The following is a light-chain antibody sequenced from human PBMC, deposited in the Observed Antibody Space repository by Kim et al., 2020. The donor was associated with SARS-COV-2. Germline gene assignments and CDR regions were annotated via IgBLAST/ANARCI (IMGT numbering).Light chain of an antibody. Sequence: PGERVTLSCRASQSVSSSYLTWYQQKPGQAPRLLIYGASSRATSIATRFSSSGSGTDFTLTISSLQPEDFADYYCQQDYNLLTFGGGTKVDIK. J-gene: IGKJ4*01. CDR3: QQDYNLLT. V-gene: IGKV3D-7*01. CDR2: GAS. CDR1: QSVSSSY.